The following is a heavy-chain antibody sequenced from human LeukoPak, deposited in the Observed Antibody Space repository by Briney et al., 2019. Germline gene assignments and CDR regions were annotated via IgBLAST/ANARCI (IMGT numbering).Heavy chain of an antibody. CDR2: INHSGST. J-gene: IGHJ4*02. Sequence: SETLSLTCAVYGGSFSGYYWSWIRQPPGKGLEWIGEINHSGSTNYNPSLKSRVTISVDTSKNQFSLKLSSVTAADTAVYYCARGLASIVGVRNDYADYWGQGTLVTVSS. D-gene: IGHD2-21*01. V-gene: IGHV4-34*01. CDR3: ARGLASIVGVRNDYADY. CDR1: GGSFSGYY.